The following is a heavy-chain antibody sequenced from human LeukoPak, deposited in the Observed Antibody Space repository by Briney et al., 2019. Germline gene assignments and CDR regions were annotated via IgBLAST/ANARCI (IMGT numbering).Heavy chain of an antibody. CDR2: THTSGSP. CDR1: GGSMTHYF. D-gene: IGHD2-2*01. J-gene: IGHJ5*02. CDR3: ARATQRYCSGTTCFPYWFDT. Sequence: SGTLSHTRTVSGGSMTHYFWNWIRQPPGKGLEWIGYTHTSGSPDYSRYLKSRVTISLDTSKNQFSLMLTSVTAADTAVYFCARATQRYCSGTTCFPYWFDTWGQGTLATVSS. V-gene: IGHV4-4*09.